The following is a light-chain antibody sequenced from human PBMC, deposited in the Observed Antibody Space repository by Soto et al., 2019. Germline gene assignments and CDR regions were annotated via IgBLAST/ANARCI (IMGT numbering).Light chain of an antibody. Sequence: DIQMTQSPSPLSASVGDRVTITCRASQSISSWLAWYQQKPGKAPKLLIYKASSLESGVPSRFSGSGSGTEFTLTISSLQPDDFATYYCQQYNSYGTFGQGTKVDI. J-gene: IGKJ1*01. CDR3: QQYNSYGT. CDR1: QSISSW. V-gene: IGKV1-5*03. CDR2: KAS.